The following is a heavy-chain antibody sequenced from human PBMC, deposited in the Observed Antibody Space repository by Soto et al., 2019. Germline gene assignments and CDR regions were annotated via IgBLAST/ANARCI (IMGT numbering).Heavy chain of an antibody. CDR1: GASITTYY. D-gene: IGHD2-2*01. Sequence: QVQLQESGPGLVKPSETLSLTCTVSGASITTYYWSWIRQPPGQGLESIGYIYYTGDTNSNPPLKSRANISIDSSKNQFSLKLSSVAAADTALYYCARYARVPDYWGQGTLVTVSS. V-gene: IGHV4-59*01. CDR3: ARYARVPDY. J-gene: IGHJ4*02. CDR2: IYYTGDT.